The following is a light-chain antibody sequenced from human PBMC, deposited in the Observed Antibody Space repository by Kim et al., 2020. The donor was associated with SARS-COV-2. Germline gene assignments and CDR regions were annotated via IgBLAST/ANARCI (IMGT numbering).Light chain of an antibody. CDR3: QQYNAWPLT. CDR1: HSVGSR. J-gene: IGKJ4*01. Sequence: SVTPGEAVTLSCRASHSVGSRLAWYRQKPGQAPSLLIHSTSTRATGVPLRFSGSGSGTEFTLTITSLQSEDFALYYCQQYNAWPLTFGGGTKLEI. V-gene: IGKV3-15*01. CDR2: STS.